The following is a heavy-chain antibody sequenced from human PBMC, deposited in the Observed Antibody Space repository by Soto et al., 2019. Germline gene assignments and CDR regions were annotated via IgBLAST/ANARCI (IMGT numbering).Heavy chain of an antibody. CDR1: GFTFSSYG. D-gene: IGHD6-13*01. Sequence: GGSLRLSCAASGFTFSSYGMHWVRQAPGKGLEWVAVIWYDGSNKYYADSVKGRFTISRDNSKNTLYLQMNSLRAEDTAVYYCARDLKLAAAPIYYFDYWGQGTLVTVSS. V-gene: IGHV3-33*08. CDR3: ARDLKLAAAPIYYFDY. CDR2: IWYDGSNK. J-gene: IGHJ4*02.